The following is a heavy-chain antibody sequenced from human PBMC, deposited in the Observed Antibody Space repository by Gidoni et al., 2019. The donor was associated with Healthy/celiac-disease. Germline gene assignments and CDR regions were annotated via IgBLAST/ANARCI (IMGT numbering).Heavy chain of an antibody. CDR2: IYYSGST. D-gene: IGHD5-18*01. Sequence: QVQLQESGPGLVKPSETLSLTCSGSGGSISSYYWSWIRQPPGKGLEWIGYIYYSGSTNYNPSLKSRVTISVDTSKNQFSLKLSSVTAADTAVYYCAGPTWIQLDYWGQGTLVTVSS. CDR3: AGPTWIQLDY. J-gene: IGHJ4*02. V-gene: IGHV4-59*01. CDR1: GGSISSYY.